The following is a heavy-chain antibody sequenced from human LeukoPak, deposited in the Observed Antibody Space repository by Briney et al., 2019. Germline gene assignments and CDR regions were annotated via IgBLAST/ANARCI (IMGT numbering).Heavy chain of an antibody. Sequence: SETLSLTCAVSGYSLISGYYWGWIRQPPGKGLEWIGSIYHSGSTYYNPSLKSRVTISVDTSKNQFSLKLSSVTAADTAVYYCARSVGAGFDYWGQGTLVTVSS. CDR1: GYSLISGYY. V-gene: IGHV4-38-2*01. D-gene: IGHD1-26*01. J-gene: IGHJ4*02. CDR2: IYHSGST. CDR3: ARSVGAGFDY.